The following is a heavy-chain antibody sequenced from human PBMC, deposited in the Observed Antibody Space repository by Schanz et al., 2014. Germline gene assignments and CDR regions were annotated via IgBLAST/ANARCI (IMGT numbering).Heavy chain of an antibody. J-gene: IGHJ4*02. V-gene: IGHV3-7*01. CDR2: IKQDGSEK. D-gene: IGHD7-27*01. Sequence: VQLVESGGGVVQPGRSLRLSCAASGFTFSSYWMSWVRQAPGEGLEWVANIKQDGSEKYYVDSVKGRFTISRDNAKNSLYLQMNSLRPEDTAVYYCAKYGGELGVSFEYWGQGTLVNVSS. CDR1: GFTFSSYW. CDR3: AKYGGELGVSFEY.